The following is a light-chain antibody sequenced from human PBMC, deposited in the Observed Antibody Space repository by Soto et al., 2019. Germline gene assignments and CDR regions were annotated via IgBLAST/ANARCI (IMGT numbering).Light chain of an antibody. CDR1: QSVSSN. J-gene: IGKJ4*01. CDR2: DAS. Sequence: EIVMTQCPATLSVSRGERATLSCRASQSVSSNLAWYQQKPGQAPRLLIYDASNRATGIPARFSGSGSGTDFTLTISSLEPEDFAVYYCQQRSNWPPPTFGGGTKVDIK. CDR3: QQRSNWPPPT. V-gene: IGKV3-11*01.